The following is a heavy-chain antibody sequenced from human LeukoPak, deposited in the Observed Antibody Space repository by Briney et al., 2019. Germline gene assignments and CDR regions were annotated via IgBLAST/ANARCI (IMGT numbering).Heavy chain of an antibody. D-gene: IGHD6-13*01. CDR1: GFTFSSYS. CDR3: ASHIAAALGVDY. CDR2: ISSSSSYI. J-gene: IGHJ4*02. Sequence: GGSLRLSCAASGFTFSSYSMNWVRQAPGKGPEWVSSISSSSSYIYYADSVKGRSTISRDNAKNSLYLQMNSLRAEDTAVYYCASHIAAALGVDYWGQGTLVTVSS. V-gene: IGHV3-21*01.